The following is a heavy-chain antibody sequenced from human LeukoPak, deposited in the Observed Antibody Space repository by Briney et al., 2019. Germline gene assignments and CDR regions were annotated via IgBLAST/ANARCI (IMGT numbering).Heavy chain of an antibody. J-gene: IGHJ4*02. D-gene: IGHD5-18*01. CDR3: ASGERGYSYGPLDY. Sequence: KPSETLSLTCTVSGGSIRSYYWSWIRQPPGKGLEWIGYIFYAGSTTYNPSLKSRVTISIDTSKNQFSLKLNSVTAADTAVYYCASGERGYSYGPLDYWGQGILVTVSS. V-gene: IGHV4-59*08. CDR2: IFYAGST. CDR1: GGSIRSYY.